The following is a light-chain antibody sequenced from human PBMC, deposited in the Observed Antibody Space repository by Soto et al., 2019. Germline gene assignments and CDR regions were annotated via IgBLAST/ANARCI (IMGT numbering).Light chain of an antibody. Sequence: DVVMTQTPLSLSVAPGQPASISCKSRQSLLHITGETFLFWYLQNPGQSPHLLIYEVSTRVSGVPDRFSGSGSGTDFTLEISRVETDDVGIYYCMQSTQLPPTFGQGTRLEIK. J-gene: IGKJ5*01. CDR3: MQSTQLPPT. V-gene: IGKV2D-29*02. CDR2: EVS. CDR1: QSLLHITGETF.